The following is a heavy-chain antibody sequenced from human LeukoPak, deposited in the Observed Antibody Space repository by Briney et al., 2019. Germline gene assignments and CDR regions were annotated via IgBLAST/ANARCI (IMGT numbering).Heavy chain of an antibody. CDR3: AHRQGYCSGGSCYGFDRYGMDF. CDR2: ISGSGGST. J-gene: IGHJ6*02. CDR1: GFTFSSYA. Sequence: AGGSLRLSCAASGFTFSSYAMSWVRQAPGKGLEWVSAISGSGGSTYYADSVKGRFTISRDNSKNTLYLQMNSLRAEDTAVYYCAHRQGYCSGGSCYGFDRYGMDFWGQGTTVTVSS. V-gene: IGHV3-23*01. D-gene: IGHD2-15*01.